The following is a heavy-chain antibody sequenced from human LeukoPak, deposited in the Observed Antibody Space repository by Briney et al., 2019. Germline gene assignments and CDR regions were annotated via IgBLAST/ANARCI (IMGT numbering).Heavy chain of an antibody. J-gene: IGHJ4*02. CDR3: ARHGYDYVWGSYRDTYYFDY. V-gene: IGHV4-34*01. CDR1: GGSFSGYY. Sequence: SETLSLTCAVYGGSFSGYYWSWIRQPPGKGLEWIGEINHSGSTNYNPSLKSRVTISVDTSKNQFSLKLSSVTAADTAVYYCARHGYDYVWGSYRDTYYFDYWGQGTLVTVSS. CDR2: INHSGST. D-gene: IGHD3-16*02.